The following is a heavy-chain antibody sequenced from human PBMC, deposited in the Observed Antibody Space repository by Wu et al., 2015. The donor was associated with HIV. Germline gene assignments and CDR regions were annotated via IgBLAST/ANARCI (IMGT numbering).Heavy chain of an antibody. J-gene: IGHJ4*02. D-gene: IGHD6-19*01. V-gene: IGHV1-18*01. CDR3: ARSVDPINTYSSGWPDY. CDR1: GYTFTSYG. CDR2: ISAYNGNT. Sequence: QVQLVQSGAEVKKPGASVKVSCKASGYTFTSYGISWVRQAPGQGLEWMGWISAYNGNTNYAQKLQGRVTMTTDTSTSTAYMELRSLRSDDTAVYYCARSVDPINTYSSGWPDYWGQGTLVTVSS.